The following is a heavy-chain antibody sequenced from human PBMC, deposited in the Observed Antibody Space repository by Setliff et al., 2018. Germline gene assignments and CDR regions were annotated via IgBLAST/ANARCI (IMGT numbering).Heavy chain of an antibody. V-gene: IGHV1-69*10. D-gene: IGHD3-22*01. Sequence: ASVKVSCKASGYTFSSYAISWVRQAPGQGREWMGGIIPILGIANYAQKFQGRVTMTTDTSTSTAYMELRSLRSDDTAVYYCARGAFYYDSSDDAFDIWGQGTMVTVSS. CDR1: GYTFSSYA. J-gene: IGHJ3*02. CDR3: ARGAFYYDSSDDAFDI. CDR2: IIPILGIA.